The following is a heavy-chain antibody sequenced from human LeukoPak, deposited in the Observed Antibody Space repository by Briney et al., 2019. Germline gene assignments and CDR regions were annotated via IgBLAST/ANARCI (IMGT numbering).Heavy chain of an antibody. CDR2: IYHSGNS. CDR1: GYSISSGYY. CDR3: ARRGSGSWWVFDY. Sequence: SETLSLTCAVSGYSISSGYYWGWVRQPPGKGLEWIGSIYHSGNSYYNPSLRSRVTISVDTSKNQFFLKLSSVTAADTAVYYCARRGSGSWWVFDYWGQGTLVTVSS. J-gene: IGHJ4*02. D-gene: IGHD6-19*01. V-gene: IGHV4-38-2*01.